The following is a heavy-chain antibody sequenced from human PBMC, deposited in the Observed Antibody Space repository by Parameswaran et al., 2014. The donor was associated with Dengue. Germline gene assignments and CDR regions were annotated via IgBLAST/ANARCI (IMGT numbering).Heavy chain of an antibody. CDR2: INHSGST. V-gene: IGHV4-34*01. Sequence: RWIRQPPGKGLEWIGEINHSGSTNYNPSLKSRVTISVDTSKNQFSLKLSSVTAADTAVYYCAGPKRDYDFWSGPTYYYGMDVWGQGTTVTVSS. J-gene: IGHJ6*02. CDR3: AGPKRDYDFWSGPTYYYGMDV. D-gene: IGHD3-3*01.